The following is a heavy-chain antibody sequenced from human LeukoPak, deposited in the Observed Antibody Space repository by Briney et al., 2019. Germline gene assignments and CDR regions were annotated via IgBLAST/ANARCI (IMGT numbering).Heavy chain of an antibody. CDR2: IYHSGST. CDR1: GYSISSGYY. CDR3: ARGLRDGYTLFYFDY. V-gene: IGHV4-38-2*02. D-gene: IGHD5-24*01. Sequence: PSETLSPTCTVSGYSISSGYYWGWIRQPPGKGLEWIGSIYHSGSTYYNPSLKSRVTISVDTSKNQFSMKLSSVTAADTAVYFCARGLRDGYTLFYFDYWGQGTLVTVSS. J-gene: IGHJ4*02.